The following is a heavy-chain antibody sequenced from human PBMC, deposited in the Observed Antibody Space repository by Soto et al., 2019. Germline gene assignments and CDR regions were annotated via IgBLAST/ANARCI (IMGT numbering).Heavy chain of an antibody. Sequence: QVQLVQSGAEEKKPGASVKVSCKASGYTFTSYAMHWVRQAPGQRLEWMGWINAGNGNTKYSQKFQGRVTITRDTSARTAYMELSSLRSEDTAVYYCARGVAADYDGGWDWFDPWGQGTLVTVSS. J-gene: IGHJ5*02. D-gene: IGHD4-17*01. CDR3: ARGVAADYDGGWDWFDP. V-gene: IGHV1-3*05. CDR2: INAGNGNT. CDR1: GYTFTSYA.